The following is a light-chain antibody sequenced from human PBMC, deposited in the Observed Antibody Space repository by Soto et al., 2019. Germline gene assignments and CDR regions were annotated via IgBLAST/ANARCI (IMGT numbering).Light chain of an antibody. CDR1: QSVSSN. J-gene: IGKJ1*01. CDR2: GAS. Sequence: EIVMTQSPATLSVSPGERATLSCSASQSVSSNLAWYHQKRGQAPRLLIYGASTRATGIPTRFVSSGTGTEFPLTISSLQSEDFAVYYCKEYNNWPRTFGQGTKVDIK. CDR3: KEYNNWPRT. V-gene: IGKV3-15*01.